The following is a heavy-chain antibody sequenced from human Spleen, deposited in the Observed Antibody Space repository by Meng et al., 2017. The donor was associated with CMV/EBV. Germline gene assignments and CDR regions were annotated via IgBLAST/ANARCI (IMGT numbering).Heavy chain of an antibody. V-gene: IGHV3-30*02. CDR2: IRYDGSNK. J-gene: IGHJ4*02. D-gene: IGHD3-22*01. Sequence: GESLKISCAASGLIFSSYGMHWVRQVPGKGLEWVAFIRYDGSNKYYADSVKGRFTISRDNSKNTLYLQMNSLRAEDTAVYHCAKILNYYDSSGYSSEYYFDYWGQGTLVTVSS. CDR3: AKILNYYDSSGYSSEYYFDY. CDR1: GLIFSSYG.